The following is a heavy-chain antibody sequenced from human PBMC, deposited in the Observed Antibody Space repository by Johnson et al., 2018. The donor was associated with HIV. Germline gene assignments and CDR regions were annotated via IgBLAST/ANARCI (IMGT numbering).Heavy chain of an antibody. CDR2: ISYDGSNK. CDR3: ARDRHCGGDCYTDDAFDI. D-gene: IGHD2-21*02. V-gene: IGHV3-30*19. Sequence: QVQLVESGGGVVQPGGSLRLSCAASGFTFSSYGMHWVRQAPGKGLEWVAVISYDGSNKYYADSVKCRFTISRDNAKNSLYLQMNSLRAEDTAVYYCARDRHCGGDCYTDDAFDIGGKGTMVTVSS. CDR1: GFTFSSYG. J-gene: IGHJ3*02.